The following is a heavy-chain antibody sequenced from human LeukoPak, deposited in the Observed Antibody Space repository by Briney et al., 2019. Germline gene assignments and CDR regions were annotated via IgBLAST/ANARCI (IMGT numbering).Heavy chain of an antibody. CDR2: IIPILGIA. Sequence: ASVKVSCKASGGTFSSYAISWVRQAPGQGLEWMGRIIPILGIANYAQKLQGRVTMTTDTSTSTAYMELRSLRSDDTAVYYCARDVRYSSGWSNFDYWGQGTLVTVSS. CDR3: ARDVRYSSGWSNFDY. CDR1: GGTFSSYA. J-gene: IGHJ4*02. V-gene: IGHV1-69*04. D-gene: IGHD6-19*01.